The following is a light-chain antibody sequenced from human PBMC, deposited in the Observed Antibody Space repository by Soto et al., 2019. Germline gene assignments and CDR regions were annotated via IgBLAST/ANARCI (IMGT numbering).Light chain of an antibody. V-gene: IGLV3-1*01. J-gene: IGLJ2*01. Sequence: SSELTQPPAVSVSPGQTASNTCSGDKLGDKYACWYQQKPGQSPVLVIYQDSKRPSGIPERFSGSNSGNTATLTISGTQAMDEADYYCQAWDSSTVVFGGGTKLTVL. CDR2: QDS. CDR1: KLGDKY. CDR3: QAWDSSTVV.